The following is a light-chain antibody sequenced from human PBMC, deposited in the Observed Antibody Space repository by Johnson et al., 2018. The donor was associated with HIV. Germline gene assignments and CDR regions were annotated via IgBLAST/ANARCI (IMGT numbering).Light chain of an antibody. V-gene: IGLV1-44*01. J-gene: IGLJ1*01. CDR3: AAWDDSLNGFYV. Sequence: QSVLTQPPSASGTPGQRVTISCSGSSSNIGSNTVNWYQQLPGTAPKLLIYRNNQRPSGVPDRFSGSKSGTSASLAISGLQAEDAADYYCAAWDDSLNGFYVFGTGTKVTVL. CDR1: SSNIGSNT. CDR2: RNN.